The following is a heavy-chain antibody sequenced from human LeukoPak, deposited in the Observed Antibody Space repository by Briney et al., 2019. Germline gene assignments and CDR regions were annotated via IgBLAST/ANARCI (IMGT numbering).Heavy chain of an antibody. Sequence: GVLRLSCAASGFTVRSNYMSWVRQAPGKGLEWVSVIYSGGSTYYADSVKGRFTISRDNSKNTLYLQMNSLRAEDTAVYYCARERYSSSDAGMDVWGQGTTVTVSS. D-gene: IGHD6-13*01. CDR3: ARERYSSSDAGMDV. J-gene: IGHJ6*02. CDR2: IYSGGST. V-gene: IGHV3-53*01. CDR1: GFTVRSNY.